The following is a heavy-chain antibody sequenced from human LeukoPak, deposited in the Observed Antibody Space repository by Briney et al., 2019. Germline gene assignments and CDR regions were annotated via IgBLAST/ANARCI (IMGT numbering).Heavy chain of an antibody. CDR3: AKGATGTTGGYFDY. D-gene: IGHD1-1*01. CDR1: GFTFSSYS. CDR2: ISGSGGST. Sequence: GGSLRLSCAASGFTFSSYSMNWVRQAPGKGLEWISSISGSGGSTYYADSVKGRFTISRDNSKNTLYLQMNSLRAEDTAVYYCAKGATGTTGGYFDYWGQGTLVTVSS. V-gene: IGHV3-23*01. J-gene: IGHJ4*02.